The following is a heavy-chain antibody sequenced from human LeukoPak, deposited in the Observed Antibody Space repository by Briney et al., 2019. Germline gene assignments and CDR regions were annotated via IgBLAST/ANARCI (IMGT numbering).Heavy chain of an antibody. CDR2: IYPADSDT. CDR3: ARRTGSGTYYSLFFDY. J-gene: IGHJ4*02. V-gene: IGHV5-51*01. Sequence: GESLKISCKASGYRFTAYWIGCVRQMPGKGLEWMGVIYPADSDTTYSPSFQGQVTISADKSNNIAYLEWDSLKASDSATYYCARRTGSGTYYSLFFDYWGQGALVTVSS. CDR1: GYRFTAYW. D-gene: IGHD1-26*01.